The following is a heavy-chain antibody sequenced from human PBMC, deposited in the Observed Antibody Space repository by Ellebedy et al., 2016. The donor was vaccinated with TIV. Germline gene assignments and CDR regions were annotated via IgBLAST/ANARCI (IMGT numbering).Heavy chain of an antibody. CDR2: IIPILGIA. Sequence: SVKVSXKASGGTFSSYAISWVRQAPGQGLEWMGRIIPILGIANYAQKFQGRVTITADKSTSTAYMELSSLRSEDTAVYYCARDGYRGGSYLGYWGQGTLVTVSS. J-gene: IGHJ4*02. D-gene: IGHD1-26*01. CDR3: ARDGYRGGSYLGY. V-gene: IGHV1-69*04. CDR1: GGTFSSYA.